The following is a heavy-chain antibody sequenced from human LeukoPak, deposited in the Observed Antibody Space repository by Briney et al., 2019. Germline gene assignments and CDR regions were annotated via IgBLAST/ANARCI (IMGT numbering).Heavy chain of an antibody. CDR2: VSYDGSWD. CDR3: TREERGYIPAF. CDR1: GFTFSKYA. Sequence: PGRSLRLSCAASGFTFSKYAMHWVRQTPGKGLEWVAFVSYDGSWDSHSDSVKGRFTISRDDSKNTLYLQMTRLRAEDTAVYYCTREERGYIPAFWGQGTLVTVSS. D-gene: IGHD3-16*02. J-gene: IGHJ4*02. V-gene: IGHV3-30*01.